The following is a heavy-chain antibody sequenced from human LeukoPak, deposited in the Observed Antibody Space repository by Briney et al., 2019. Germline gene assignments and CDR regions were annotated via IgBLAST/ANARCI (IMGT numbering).Heavy chain of an antibody. CDR1: GFTFSGYA. CDR3: AKLGGHPLHNYYVGV. CDR2: IGGPGFTT. D-gene: IGHD3-16*01. J-gene: IGHJ6*03. V-gene: IGHV3-23*01. Sequence: QPGGSLRPSCADSGFTFSGYAMWWGRQAPGKGLGWVSAIGGPGFTTHYADSVKGRFTIFRDNSNNTLYLQMNSLRAEDTAVYYCAKLGGHPLHNYYVGVWGKGTTVAVSS.